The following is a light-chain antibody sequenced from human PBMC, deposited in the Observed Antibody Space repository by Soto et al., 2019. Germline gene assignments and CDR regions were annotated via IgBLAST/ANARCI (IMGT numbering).Light chain of an antibody. CDR3: QQSNNWPYT. V-gene: IGKV3-15*01. Sequence: EVVMTQSPATLSVSPGERVTLSCRASQSVSDNLAWYQQKPGQAPSLLIYGASTRATTIPGRFSGGGSGTEFTLTISSLQSEDFAVYYCQQSNNWPYTFGQGTKLDIK. CDR1: QSVSDN. CDR2: GAS. J-gene: IGKJ2*01.